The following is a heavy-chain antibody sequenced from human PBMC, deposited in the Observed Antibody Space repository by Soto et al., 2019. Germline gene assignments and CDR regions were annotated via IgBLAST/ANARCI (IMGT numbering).Heavy chain of an antibody. CDR1: GFTFSNAW. J-gene: IGHJ3*02. CDR2: IKSKTDGGTT. CDR3: TTGVDAFDAFDI. Sequence: PGESLRLSCAASGFTFSNAWMSWVRQAPGKGLEWVGRIKSKTDGGTTDYAAPVKGRFTISRDDSKNTLYLQMNSLKTEDTAVYYCTTGVDAFDAFDIWGQGTMVTVSS. V-gene: IGHV3-15*01. D-gene: IGHD3-9*01.